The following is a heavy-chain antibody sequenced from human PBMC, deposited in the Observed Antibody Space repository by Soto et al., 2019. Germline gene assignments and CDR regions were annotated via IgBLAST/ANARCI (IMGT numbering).Heavy chain of an antibody. CDR3: AKGRVSDY. Sequence: GGSLRLSCAASGFTFSSYAMSWVRQPPGKGLEWVSAISGSDDSTYYADSVKGRFTISRDNSKDTLYLQMNSLRAEDTAVYYCAKGRVSDYWGQGTLVTVSS. D-gene: IGHD3-10*01. CDR2: ISGSDDST. V-gene: IGHV3-23*01. CDR1: GFTFSSYA. J-gene: IGHJ4*02.